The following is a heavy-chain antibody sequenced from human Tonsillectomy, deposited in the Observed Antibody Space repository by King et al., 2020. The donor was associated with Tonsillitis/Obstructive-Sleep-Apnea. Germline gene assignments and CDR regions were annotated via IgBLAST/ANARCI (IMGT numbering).Heavy chain of an antibody. V-gene: IGHV1-18*01. CDR1: GYTFPSYG. Sequence: VQLVESGAEVKKPGASVKVSCKASGYTFPSYGISGVRQAPGQGLAWMGWISAYNGKTNYAQKLQGRVTMTTDTSTSTAYMELRSLRSDDTAVYYCARFSRVVVIAIAEFDCWGQGTLVTVSS. CDR3: ARFSRVVVIAIAEFDC. J-gene: IGHJ4*02. D-gene: IGHD2-21*01. CDR2: ISAYNGKT.